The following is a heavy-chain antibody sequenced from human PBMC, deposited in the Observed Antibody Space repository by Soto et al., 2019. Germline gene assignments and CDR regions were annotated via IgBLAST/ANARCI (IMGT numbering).Heavy chain of an antibody. CDR1: GFTFSSYA. V-gene: IGHV3-30-3*01. CDR3: ARDSRVAMGAFDI. D-gene: IGHD3-10*01. J-gene: IGHJ3*02. Sequence: GGSLRLSCAASGFTFSSYAMHWVRQAPGKGLEWVAVISHDGSNKYYADSVKGRFTISRDNSKNTLYLQMNSLRAEDTAVYYCARDSRVAMGAFDIWGQGTMVTVSS. CDR2: ISHDGSNK.